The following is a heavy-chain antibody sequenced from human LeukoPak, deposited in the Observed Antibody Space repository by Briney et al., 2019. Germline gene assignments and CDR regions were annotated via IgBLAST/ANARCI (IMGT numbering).Heavy chain of an antibody. V-gene: IGHV3-30*02. J-gene: IGHJ4*02. CDR3: AKLDSSGYSTFDY. D-gene: IGHD3-22*01. CDR2: IRYDGSNK. CDR1: GFTFSSYG. Sequence: GGSLRLSCAASGFTFSSYGMSWVRQAPGKGLEWVAFIRYDGSNKYYADSVKGRFIISRDNSKNTLYLQLNSLRAEDTAMYHCAKLDSSGYSTFDYWGQGTLVTVSS.